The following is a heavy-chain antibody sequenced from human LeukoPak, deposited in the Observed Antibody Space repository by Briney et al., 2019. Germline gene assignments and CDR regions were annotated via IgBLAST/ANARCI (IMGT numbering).Heavy chain of an antibody. J-gene: IGHJ4*02. Sequence: SETLSLTCDVYGGSFSGYYWSWIRQPPGKGLEWIGYIYYSGSTNYNPSLRSRVTISLDTSKSQFSLKLKSVTAADTAVYYCARWDGYNSQFDYWGQGTLVSVSS. V-gene: IGHV4-59*01. CDR2: IYYSGST. CDR1: GGSFSGYY. CDR3: ARWDGYNSQFDY. D-gene: IGHD5-24*01.